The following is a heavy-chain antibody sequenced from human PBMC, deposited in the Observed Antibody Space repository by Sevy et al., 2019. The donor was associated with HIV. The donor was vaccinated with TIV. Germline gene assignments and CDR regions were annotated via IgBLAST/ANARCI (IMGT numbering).Heavy chain of an antibody. CDR2: IYYNGHI. J-gene: IGHJ4*02. V-gene: IGHV4-59*08. CDR3: AGENAWGRGYS. Sequence: ETLSLTCTVSGGSITSLYWNWIRQPPGKGLEWIAYIYYNGHINYNPSLKSRVTLSLDPSKNQFALRLSSVTAADTAMYYCAGENAWGRGYSWGQGTLVTVSS. CDR1: GGSITSLY. D-gene: IGHD1-26*01.